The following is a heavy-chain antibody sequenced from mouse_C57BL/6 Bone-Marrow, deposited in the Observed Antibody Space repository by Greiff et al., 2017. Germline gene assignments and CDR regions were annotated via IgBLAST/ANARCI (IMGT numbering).Heavy chain of an antibody. Sequence: EVNAVESGGGLVKPGGSLKLSCAASGFTFSDYGMHWVRQAPEKGLEWVAYISSGSSTIYFADTVKGRFTISRDNDKNTLFLQMTSLRSEDAAMYYCARNSIYYYGSSYVWFAYWGQGTLVTVSA. CDR1: GFTFSDYG. D-gene: IGHD1-1*01. CDR3: ARNSIYYYGSSYVWFAY. CDR2: ISSGSSTI. V-gene: IGHV5-17*01. J-gene: IGHJ3*01.